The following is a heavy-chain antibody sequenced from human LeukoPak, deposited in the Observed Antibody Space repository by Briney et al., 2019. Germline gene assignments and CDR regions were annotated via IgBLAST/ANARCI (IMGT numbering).Heavy chain of an antibody. D-gene: IGHD2-2*01. J-gene: IGHJ4*02. CDR3: ARDRIVAAPAAMGTFDY. Sequence: GASVKVSCKASGYTFTSYYMHWVRQAPGQGLEWMGIINPSGGSTSYAQKFQGRVTMTRDTSTSTVYMELSSLRSEDTAVYYCARDRIVAAPAAMGTFDYWGQGTLVTVSS. CDR2: INPSGGST. CDR1: GYTFTSYY. V-gene: IGHV1-46*01.